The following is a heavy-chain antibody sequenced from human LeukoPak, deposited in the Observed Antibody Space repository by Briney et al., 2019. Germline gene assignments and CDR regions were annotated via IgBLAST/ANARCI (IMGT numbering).Heavy chain of an antibody. J-gene: IGHJ5*02. D-gene: IGHD3-16*01. Sequence: GGSLRLSCAASGFTFSSYSMNWVRQAPGKGLEWVSSISSSSSYIYYADSVKGRFTISRDNAKNSLYLQMNSLRAEDTAVYYCARVLKFGMITFGGQGWFDPWGQGTLVTVSS. CDR3: ARVLKFGMITFGGQGWFDP. V-gene: IGHV3-21*01. CDR1: GFTFSSYS. CDR2: ISSSSSYI.